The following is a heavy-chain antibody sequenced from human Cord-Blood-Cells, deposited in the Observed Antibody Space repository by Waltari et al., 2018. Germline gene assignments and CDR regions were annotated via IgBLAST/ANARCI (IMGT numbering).Heavy chain of an antibody. D-gene: IGHD6-19*01. V-gene: IGHV1-3*01. J-gene: IGHJ4*02. CDR2: ITPGNGNT. Sequence: QVQLVQSGAEVKKPGASVKVSCKASGYTFTSYAMHWVRQAPGQRLEWMGWITPGNGNTKYSQKFQGRVTITRDTSASTAYMELSSLRSEDTAVYYCARGIAVAGTRGFDYWGQGTLVTVSS. CDR1: GYTFTSYA. CDR3: ARGIAVAGTRGFDY.